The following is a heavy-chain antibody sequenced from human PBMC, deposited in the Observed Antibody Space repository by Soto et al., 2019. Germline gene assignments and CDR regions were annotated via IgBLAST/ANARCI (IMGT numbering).Heavy chain of an antibody. CDR3: TRMPNGELGNAFDI. Sequence: SGPTLVNPTQTLTLTCTFSGFSLSTSGMCVSWIRQPPGKALEWLALIDWDDDKYYSTSLKTRLTISKNTSKNQVVLTMTNMDPVDTATYYCTRMPNGELGNAFDIWGQGTMVTVSS. V-gene: IGHV2-70*01. D-gene: IGHD1-26*01. CDR1: GFSLSTSGMC. J-gene: IGHJ3*02. CDR2: IDWDDDK.